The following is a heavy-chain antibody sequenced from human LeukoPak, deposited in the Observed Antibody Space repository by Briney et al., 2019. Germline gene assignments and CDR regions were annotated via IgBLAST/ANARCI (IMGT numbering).Heavy chain of an antibody. CDR1: GGTFSSYA. CDR3: ARDRGSSRYDAFDI. Sequence: SVKVSCKASGGTFSSYAISWVRQAPGQGLEWMGRIIPILGIANYAQKFQGRVTITADKSTSTAYMELSSLRSEDTAVYYCARDRGSSRYDAFDIWGQGTMVTVSS. V-gene: IGHV1-69*04. J-gene: IGHJ3*02. CDR2: IIPILGIA. D-gene: IGHD6-13*01.